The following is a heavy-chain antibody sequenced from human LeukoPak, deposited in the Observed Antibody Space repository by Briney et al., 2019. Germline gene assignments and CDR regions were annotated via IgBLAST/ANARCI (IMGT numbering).Heavy chain of an antibody. CDR1: GYSFSNYW. D-gene: IGHD2-2*02. CDR2: IYPDDSDT. J-gene: IGHJ4*02. CDR3: ARQLGGGPAATPFDY. V-gene: IGHV5-51*01. Sequence: GESLKISFKGSGYSFSNYWIGWVRPMPGKGLEWMGIIYPDDSDTRYSPSFQGQVTISADKSISTAYLQWSSLRTSDTAMYYCARQLGGGPAATPFDYWGQGTLVTVSS.